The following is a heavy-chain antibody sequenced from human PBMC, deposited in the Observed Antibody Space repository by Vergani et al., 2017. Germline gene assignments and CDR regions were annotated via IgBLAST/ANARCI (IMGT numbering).Heavy chain of an antibody. J-gene: IGHJ4*02. Sequence: EVQLVESGGGLVQPGGSLRLSCAASGFTFSSYAMSWVRQAPGKGLEWVSAISGSGGSTYYADSVKGRFTISRDNSKNTLYLQMNSLRAEDTAVYYCAKVCITMIVVVTNADEVDYWGQGTLVTVSS. V-gene: IGHV3-23*04. D-gene: IGHD3-22*01. CDR1: GFTFSSYA. CDR3: AKVCITMIVVVTNADEVDY. CDR2: ISGSGGST.